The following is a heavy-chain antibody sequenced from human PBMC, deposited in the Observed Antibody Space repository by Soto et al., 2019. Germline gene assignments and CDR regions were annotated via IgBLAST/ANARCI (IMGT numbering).Heavy chain of an antibody. V-gene: IGHV3-53*01. CDR3: ARDKDYGDATFDI. CDR2: IYSGGST. CDR1: GFTVSSNY. J-gene: IGHJ3*02. D-gene: IGHD4-17*01. Sequence: EVQLVESVGGFIQPGGSLRLSCAASGFTVSSNYMSWVRQAPGKGLEWVSVIYSGGSTYYADSVKVRFTISRDNSKNTLYLQMNSLRAEDTAVYYCARDKDYGDATFDIWGHGTMVTFSS.